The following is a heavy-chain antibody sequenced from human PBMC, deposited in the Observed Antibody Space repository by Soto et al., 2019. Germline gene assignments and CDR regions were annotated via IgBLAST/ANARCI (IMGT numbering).Heavy chain of an antibody. Sequence: SETLSLTCTVSGGSISSYYWSWIRQPPGKGLEWIGYIYYSGSTNYNPSLKSRVTISVDTSKNQFSLKLSSVTAADTAVYYCARDRNTMVRGIALRGMDVCGKGPTLTISS. D-gene: IGHD3-10*01. CDR1: GGSISSYY. V-gene: IGHV4-59*01. CDR2: IYYSGST. J-gene: IGHJ6*04. CDR3: ARDRNTMVRGIALRGMDV.